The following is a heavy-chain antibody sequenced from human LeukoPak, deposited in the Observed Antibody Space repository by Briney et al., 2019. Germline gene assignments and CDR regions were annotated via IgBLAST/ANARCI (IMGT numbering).Heavy chain of an antibody. Sequence: PSETLSLTCTVSGGSISTYYWSWIRQPPGKGLEWIGYIYYSGSTNYNPSLKSRVTISVDTSKNQFSLKLSSVTAADTAVYYCARRIIWFGELFDYWGQGTLVTVSS. J-gene: IGHJ4*02. CDR3: ARRIIWFGELFDY. CDR1: GGSISTYY. D-gene: IGHD3-10*01. V-gene: IGHV4-59*08. CDR2: IYYSGST.